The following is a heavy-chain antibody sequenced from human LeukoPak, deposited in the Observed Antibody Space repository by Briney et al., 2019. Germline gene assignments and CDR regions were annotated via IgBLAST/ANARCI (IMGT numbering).Heavy chain of an antibody. D-gene: IGHD1-26*01. V-gene: IGHV4-61*01. CDR1: GGSVSSGSYY. J-gene: IGHJ6*02. CDR3: ARTSGSYFYYYGMDV. CDR2: IYYSGST. Sequence: SETLSLTCTVSGGSVSSGSYYWSWIRQPPGKGLEWIGYIYYSGSTNYNPSLKSRVTISVDTSKNQFSLKLSSVTAADTAVYYCARTSGSYFYYYGMDVWGQGTTVTVSS.